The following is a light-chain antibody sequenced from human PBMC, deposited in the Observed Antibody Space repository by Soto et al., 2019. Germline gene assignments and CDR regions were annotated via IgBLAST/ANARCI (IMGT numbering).Light chain of an antibody. CDR1: SSNIGSNT. Sequence: QSVLTQPPSTSGTPGQRVTISCSGSSSNIGSNTVHWYQQFPGTAPKLLIYTNKQRSSGVSDRFSGSKSGTSTSLVISGLQSEDEADYYCATWDSGLDGVVFGGGTKLTVL. CDR2: TNK. CDR3: ATWDSGLDGVV. V-gene: IGLV1-44*01. J-gene: IGLJ2*01.